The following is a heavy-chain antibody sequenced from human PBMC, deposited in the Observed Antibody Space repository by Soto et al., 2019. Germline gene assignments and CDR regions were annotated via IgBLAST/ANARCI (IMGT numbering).Heavy chain of an antibody. CDR1: GFTFINFG. D-gene: IGHD4-4*01. V-gene: IGHV3-33*01. Sequence: PGGSLRLSCEASGFTFINFGMNWVRQAPGKGLEWVARVWYDGSSKYYVDSVKGRFTISRDNSKETVYLQMNSLRAEDTGVYYCARGIDSNYDGMDVWGQGTTVTVSS. CDR2: VWYDGSSK. CDR3: ARGIDSNYDGMDV. J-gene: IGHJ6*02.